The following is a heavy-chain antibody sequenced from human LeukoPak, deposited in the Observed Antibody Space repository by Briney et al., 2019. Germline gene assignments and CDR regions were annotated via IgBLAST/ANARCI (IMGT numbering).Heavy chain of an antibody. CDR2: INPNSGGT. V-gene: IGHV1-2*06. Sequence: EASVKVSCKASGYTFTGYHMHWVRQAPGQGLEWMGRINPNSGGTNYAQKFQGRVTMTTDSSTSTAYMELKTLRSDDTAVYFCARAGYSRFVDDLDYWGQGTLVIVSS. J-gene: IGHJ4*02. CDR1: GYTFTGYH. CDR3: ARAGYSRFVDDLDY. D-gene: IGHD1-26*01.